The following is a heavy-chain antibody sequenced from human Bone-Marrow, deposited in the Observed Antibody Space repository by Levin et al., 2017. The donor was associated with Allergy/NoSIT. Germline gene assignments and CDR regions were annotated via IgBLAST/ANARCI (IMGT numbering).Heavy chain of an antibody. V-gene: IGHV1-18*01. J-gene: IGHJ6*02. Sequence: ASVKVSCKASGYTFTSYGISWVRQAPGQGLEWMGWISAYNGNTNYAQKLQGRVTMTTDTSTSTAYMELRSLRSDDTAVYYCARDMGATELSGNYYYYGMDVWGQGTTVTVSS. D-gene: IGHD1-26*01. CDR1: GYTFTSYG. CDR2: ISAYNGNT. CDR3: ARDMGATELSGNYYYYGMDV.